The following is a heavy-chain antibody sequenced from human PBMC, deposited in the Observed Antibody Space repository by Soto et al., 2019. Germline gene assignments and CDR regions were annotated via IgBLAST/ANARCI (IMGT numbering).Heavy chain of an antibody. J-gene: IGHJ4*02. CDR1: GGTFSTFA. V-gene: IGHV1-69*01. CDR3: ARARAERARSYDFWGGSFDA. Sequence: QVQLVQSGAEVKRPGSSVKVSCKASGGTFSTFAISWVRQAPGQGLEWMGGLIPIFDTTNHAQKFQGRVTIIAEESTSTDYMELRSLRFEDTAVYYCARARAERARSYDFWGGSFDALGQGTLVSVSS. D-gene: IGHD3-3*01. CDR2: LIPIFDTT.